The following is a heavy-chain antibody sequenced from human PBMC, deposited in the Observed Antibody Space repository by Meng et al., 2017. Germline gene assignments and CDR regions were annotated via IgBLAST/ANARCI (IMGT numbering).Heavy chain of an antibody. D-gene: IGHD5-18*01. J-gene: IGHJ5*02. V-gene: IGHV4-39*07. CDR3: ARVAMTDTAMIP. Sequence: LQMQEPGPGRVKPSETLSLTCTVSDGSISSRSYYWGWIRQPPGEGLEWIGSIYDSGSAFYNPSLKSRVTISVDTSNNQFSLKLSSVTAADTAIYYCARVAMTDTAMIPWGQGTLVTVSS. CDR2: IYDSGSA. CDR1: DGSISSRSYY.